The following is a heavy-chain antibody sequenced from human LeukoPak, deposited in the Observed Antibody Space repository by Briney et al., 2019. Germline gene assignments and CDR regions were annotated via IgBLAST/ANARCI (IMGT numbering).Heavy chain of an antibody. Sequence: SGGSLRLSCAASGFTFSSYSMNWVRQAPGKGLEWASSISSSSSYIYYADSVKGRFTISRDNAKNSLYLQMNSLRAEDTAVYYCASGRVSSTGGWGQGTLVTVSS. CDR3: ASGRVSSTGG. CDR1: GFTFSSYS. CDR2: ISSSSSYI. J-gene: IGHJ4*02. D-gene: IGHD1-14*01. V-gene: IGHV3-21*01.